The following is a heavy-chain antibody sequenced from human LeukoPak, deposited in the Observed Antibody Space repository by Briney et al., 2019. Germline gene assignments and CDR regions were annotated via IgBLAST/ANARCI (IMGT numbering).Heavy chain of an antibody. CDR2: INPNSGGT. CDR3: ARGGYDYVWGSYRIYYMDV. D-gene: IGHD3-16*02. V-gene: IGHV1-2*02. CDR1: GYTFTGYY. J-gene: IGHJ6*03. Sequence: ASVKVSCKASGYTFTGYYMHWVRQAPGQGLEWMGWINPNSGGTNYAQKFQGRVTMTRDTSISTAYMELSRLRSDDTAVYYCARGGYDYVWGSYRIYYMDVWGKGTTVTVSS.